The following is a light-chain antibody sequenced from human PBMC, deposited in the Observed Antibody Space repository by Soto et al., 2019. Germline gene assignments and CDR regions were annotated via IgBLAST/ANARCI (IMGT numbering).Light chain of an antibody. CDR2: EVY. J-gene: IGLJ3*02. Sequence: QSVLTQPPSASGSPGQSVTISCTGTFNDVGGYNYVSWYQQHPGKAPKVIIYEVYKRPSGVPDRFSGSKSGTTASLTVSGLQADDEADYFCSSYVGNNNLVFGGGTKLTVL. CDR1: FNDVGGYNY. V-gene: IGLV2-8*01. CDR3: SSYVGNNNLV.